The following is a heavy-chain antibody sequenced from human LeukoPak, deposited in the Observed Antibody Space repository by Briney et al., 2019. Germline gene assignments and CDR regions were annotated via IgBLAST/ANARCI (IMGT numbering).Heavy chain of an antibody. CDR3: ARGLGVRYGSGSYYNDYYYYMDV. V-gene: IGHV4-4*02. D-gene: IGHD3-10*01. J-gene: IGHJ6*03. CDR1: GGSISSSNW. CDR2: IYHSGST. Sequence: PSGTLSLTCAVSGGSISSSNWWSWVRQPPGKGLEWIGEIYHSGSTNYNPSLKSRVTISVDKFKDQFSLKLSSVTAADTAVYYCARGLGVRYGSGSYYNDYYYYMDVWGKGTTVTISS.